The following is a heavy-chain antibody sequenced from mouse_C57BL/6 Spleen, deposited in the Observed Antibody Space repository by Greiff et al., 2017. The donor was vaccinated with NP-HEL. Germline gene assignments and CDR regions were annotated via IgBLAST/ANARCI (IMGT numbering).Heavy chain of an antibody. CDR3: ARIGIYYDYDKAWFAY. CDR1: GYTFTDYY. J-gene: IGHJ3*01. D-gene: IGHD2-4*01. CDR2: INPNNGGT. V-gene: IGHV1-26*01. Sequence: EVQLQQSGPELVKPGASVKISCKASGYTFTDYYMNWVKQSHGKSLEWIGDINPNNGGTSYNQKFKGKATLTVDKSSSTAYMELRSLTSEDSAVYYCARIGIYYDYDKAWFAYWGQGTLVTVSA.